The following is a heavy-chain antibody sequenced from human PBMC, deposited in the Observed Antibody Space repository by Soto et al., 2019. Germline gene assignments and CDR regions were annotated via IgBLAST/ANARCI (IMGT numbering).Heavy chain of an antibody. V-gene: IGHV1-46*01. CDR2: INPSGGTT. CDR3: ARGPATAPDAY. Sequence: ASVKVSCKASGYTFTNYDINWVRQATGQGLEWMGIINPSGGTTTYAQKFQGRVTMTRDTSTSTVYMELSSLRSEDTAVYYCARGPATAPDAYWGLGTLVTVSS. J-gene: IGHJ4*02. D-gene: IGHD2-2*01. CDR1: GYTFTNYD.